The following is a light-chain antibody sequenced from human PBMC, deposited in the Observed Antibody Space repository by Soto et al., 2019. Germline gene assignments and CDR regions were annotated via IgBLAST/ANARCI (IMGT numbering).Light chain of an antibody. CDR2: KAY. CDR3: QHYNSYSEA. CDR1: QTISSW. J-gene: IGKJ1*01. V-gene: IGKV1-5*03. Sequence: DIQMTQSPSTLAGPVGDRVTITCRASQTISSWLAWYQQKPGKAHKLLIYKAYNLTSGVQSRFSGSGSGTEFTLTIRSLQPDDFATYYCQHYNSYSEAFGQGTKVDI.